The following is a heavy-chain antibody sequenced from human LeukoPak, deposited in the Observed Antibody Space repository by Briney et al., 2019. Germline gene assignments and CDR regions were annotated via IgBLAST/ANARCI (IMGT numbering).Heavy chain of an antibody. CDR2: IYSGGST. CDR3: ARVATDCGGDCPAYYFDY. J-gene: IGHJ4*02. CDR1: GFTVSSSH. D-gene: IGHD2-21*02. V-gene: IGHV3-53*05. Sequence: GGSLRLSCAASGFTVSSSHMSWVRQAPGKGLEWVSIIYSGGSTSYSDSVKGRFIISRDNSKNTLYLQMNSLRAEDTAVYYCARVATDCGGDCPAYYFDYWGQGTLVTVSS.